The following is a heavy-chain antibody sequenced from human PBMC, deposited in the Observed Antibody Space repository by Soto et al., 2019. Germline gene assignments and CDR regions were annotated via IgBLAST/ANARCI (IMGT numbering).Heavy chain of an antibody. Sequence: TLSLTCTVSGGSISSGDYYWSWIRQPPGKGLEWIGYIYYSGSTYYNPSLKSRVTISVDTSKNQFSLKLSSVTAADTAVYYCARGVDFWSGYYIYWGQGTLVTVSS. CDR2: IYYSGST. J-gene: IGHJ4*02. D-gene: IGHD3-3*01. CDR1: GGSISSGDYY. V-gene: IGHV4-30-4*01. CDR3: ARGVDFWSGYYIY.